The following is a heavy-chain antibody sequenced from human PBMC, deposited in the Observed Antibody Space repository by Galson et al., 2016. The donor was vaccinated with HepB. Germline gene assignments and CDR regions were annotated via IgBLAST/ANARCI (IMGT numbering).Heavy chain of an antibody. Sequence: SLRLSCAVSGFSFHDHGMGWVRQAPGKGLEWVSGINWSGSSTSYANSVKGRFTISRDNAKNSLYLQMNSLTVEDTALYYCAGESGNFGGGYIYFDSWGQGTLVTVSS. CDR1: GFSFHDHG. D-gene: IGHD3-10*01. CDR2: INWSGSST. J-gene: IGHJ4*02. CDR3: AGESGNFGGGYIYFDS. V-gene: IGHV3-20*04.